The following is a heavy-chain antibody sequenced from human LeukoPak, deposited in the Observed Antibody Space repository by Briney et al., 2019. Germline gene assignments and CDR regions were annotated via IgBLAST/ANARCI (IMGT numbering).Heavy chain of an antibody. Sequence: ASVKVSCKASGGTFSSYAISWVRQAPGQGLEWMGGIIPIFGTANYAQKFQGRVTITADKSTSTAYMELSSLRSEDTAVYYCARLMYYYDSSGYYLDAFDIWGQGTMVTVSS. J-gene: IGHJ3*02. CDR1: GGTFSSYA. CDR3: ARLMYYYDSSGYYLDAFDI. V-gene: IGHV1-69*06. CDR2: IIPIFGTA. D-gene: IGHD3-22*01.